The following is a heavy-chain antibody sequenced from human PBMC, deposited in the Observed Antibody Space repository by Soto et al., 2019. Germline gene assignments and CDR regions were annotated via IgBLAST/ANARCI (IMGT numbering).Heavy chain of an antibody. CDR2: IRSKANSYAT. Sequence: GGSLRLSCAASGFTFSGSAMHWVRQASGKGLEWVGRIRSKANSYATAYAASVKGRFTISRDDSKNTAYLQMNSLKTEDTAVYYCTRWSHAFDIWGQGTMVTVSS. CDR1: GFTFSGSA. CDR3: TRWSHAFDI. V-gene: IGHV3-73*01. J-gene: IGHJ3*02.